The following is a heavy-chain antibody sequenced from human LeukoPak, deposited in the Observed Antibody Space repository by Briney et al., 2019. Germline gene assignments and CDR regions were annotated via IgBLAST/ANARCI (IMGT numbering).Heavy chain of an antibody. CDR3: ARGAYLSIVGATPFGH. J-gene: IGHJ4*02. D-gene: IGHD1-26*01. CDR2: INPSGGST. V-gene: IGHV1-46*01. CDR1: GYTFTSYY. Sequence: GASVKVSCKASGYTFTSYYMHWVRQAPGQGLEWMGIINPSGGSTSYAQKFQGRVTMTRDTSTSTVYMELSSLRSEDTAVYYCARGAYLSIVGATPFGHWGQGTLVTVSS.